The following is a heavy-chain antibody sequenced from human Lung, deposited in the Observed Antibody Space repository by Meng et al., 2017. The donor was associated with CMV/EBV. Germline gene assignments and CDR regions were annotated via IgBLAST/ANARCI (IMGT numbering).Heavy chain of an antibody. CDR3: AKDRGDYSNFRFDP. V-gene: IGHV3-23*01. Sequence: GEXXTISCAASGFIFSDYGMSWVRQVPGKGLEWLSGISGSGGRTYYAESIKGRFTISRDNSKNTIYLQMDNLRAEDTAVYYCAKDRGDYSNFRFDPWGQGXLVTVSS. D-gene: IGHD4-11*01. CDR1: GFIFSDYG. CDR2: ISGSGGRT. J-gene: IGHJ5*02.